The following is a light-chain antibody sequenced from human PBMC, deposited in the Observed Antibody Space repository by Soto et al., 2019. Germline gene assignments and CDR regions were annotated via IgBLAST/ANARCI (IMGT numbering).Light chain of an antibody. J-gene: IGKJ1*01. CDR1: QGIRND. Sequence: AIQMTQSPSSLSASVGDRVTIACRASQGIRNDLGWYQQRPGKAPRLLIYAASRLQSGVPSRFSGSGSGTDFTLTITSLQPEDFATYYCLQDYDYPLTFGQGTKVDIK. V-gene: IGKV1-6*01. CDR3: LQDYDYPLT. CDR2: AAS.